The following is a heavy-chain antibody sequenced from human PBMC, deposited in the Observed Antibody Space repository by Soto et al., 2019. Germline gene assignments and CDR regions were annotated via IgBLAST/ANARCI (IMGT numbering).Heavy chain of an antibody. CDR3: ARGIAARPVLFDY. D-gene: IGHD6-6*01. J-gene: IGHJ4*02. V-gene: IGHV4-59*08. CDR2: IYYSGST. CDR1: GGSISSYY. Sequence: SETLSLTCTVSGGSISSYYWSWIRQPPGKGLEWIEYIYYSGSTNYNPSLKSRVTISVDTSKNQFSLKLSSVTAADTAVYYCARGIAARPVLFDYWGQGTLVTVSS.